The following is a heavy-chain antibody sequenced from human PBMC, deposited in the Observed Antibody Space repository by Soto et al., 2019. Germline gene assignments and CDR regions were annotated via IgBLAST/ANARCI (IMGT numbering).Heavy chain of an antibody. Sequence: PGESLKISCAASGFTFSSYAMSWVRQAPGKGLEWVSAISYDGSNKYYADSVKGRFTISRDNSKNTLYLQMNSLRAEDTAVYYCAKDLIDFWSGHAYWGQGTLVTVSS. V-gene: IGHV3-23*01. CDR2: ISYDGSNK. CDR3: AKDLIDFWSGHAY. CDR1: GFTFSSYA. J-gene: IGHJ4*02. D-gene: IGHD3-3*01.